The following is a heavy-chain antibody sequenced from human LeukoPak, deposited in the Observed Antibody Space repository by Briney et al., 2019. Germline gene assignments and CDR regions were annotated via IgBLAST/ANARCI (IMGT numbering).Heavy chain of an antibody. CDR3: ARALHLTGLMEC. D-gene: IGHD2-8*01. J-gene: IGHJ4*02. V-gene: IGHV4-61*02. CDR1: GGSISSGSYY. CDR2: IYTSGST. Sequence: SETLSLTCTVSGGSISSGSYYWSWIRRPAGKGLEWIGRIYTSGSTNYNPSLKSRVTISVDTSKNQFSLKLSSVTAADTAVYYCARALHLTGLMECWGQGTLVTVSS.